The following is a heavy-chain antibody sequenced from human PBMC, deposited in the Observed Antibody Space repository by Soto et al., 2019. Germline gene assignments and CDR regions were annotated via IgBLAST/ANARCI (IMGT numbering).Heavy chain of an antibody. D-gene: IGHD6-13*01. CDR1: GFTFSSYD. Sequence: PGGSLRLSCAASGFTFSSYDMHWVRQATGKGLEWVSAIGTAGDTYYPGSVKGRFTISRENAKNSLYLQMNSLRAGDTAVYYCARGTLAAAALDYWGQGNLVTVSS. CDR2: IGTAGDT. J-gene: IGHJ4*02. V-gene: IGHV3-13*04. CDR3: ARGTLAAAALDY.